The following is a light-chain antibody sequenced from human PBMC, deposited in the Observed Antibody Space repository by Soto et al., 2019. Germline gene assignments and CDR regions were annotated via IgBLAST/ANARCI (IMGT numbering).Light chain of an antibody. V-gene: IGKV3-20*01. CDR2: DAS. Sequence: IVLPQSPGTLSLSPGERATLSCRASHSVTRYVAWYQQKPGQAPRLLISDASGRATGIPDRFSGSGSGTDFTLTIRGLEPDDFAVYYCQKYGSFWTFGQGTKVDI. CDR1: HSVTRY. CDR3: QKYGSFWT. J-gene: IGKJ1*01.